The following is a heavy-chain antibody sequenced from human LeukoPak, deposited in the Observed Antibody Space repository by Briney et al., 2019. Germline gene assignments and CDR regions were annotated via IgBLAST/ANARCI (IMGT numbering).Heavy chain of an antibody. D-gene: IGHD3-9*01. Sequence: ASVKVSCKASGYTFTSYYVHWMRQAPGQGLEWMGIINPSGGYTGYAQKFQGRVTMTRDTSTSTVYMELSSLRSEDTAVYYCARDLGSDILTGYKKYYFDDWGQGTLVTVSS. J-gene: IGHJ4*02. V-gene: IGHV1-46*01. CDR1: GYTFTSYY. CDR2: INPSGGYT. CDR3: ARDLGSDILTGYKKYYFDD.